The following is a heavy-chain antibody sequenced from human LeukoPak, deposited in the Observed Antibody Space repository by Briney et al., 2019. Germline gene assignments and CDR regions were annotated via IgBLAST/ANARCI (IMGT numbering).Heavy chain of an antibody. V-gene: IGHV1-2*02. J-gene: IGHJ4*02. D-gene: IGHD3-22*01. CDR2: INPNSGGT. Sequence: GASVKVSCKASGYTFTGYYMHWVRQAPGQGLEWMGWINPNSGGTNYAQKSQGRVTMTRDTSISTAYMELSRLRSDDTAVYYCVRDTMGYYDSSGYYPSFDYWGQGTLVTVSS. CDR1: GYTFTGYY. CDR3: VRDTMGYYDSSGYYPSFDY.